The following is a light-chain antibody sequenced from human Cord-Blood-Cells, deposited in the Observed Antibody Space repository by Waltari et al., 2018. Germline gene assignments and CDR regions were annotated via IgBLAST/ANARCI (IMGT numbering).Light chain of an antibody. V-gene: IGKV3-20*01. CDR3: QQYGSSPRT. CDR1: QSVSSSY. Sequence: VLTQSPGTLSLSPGERATLSCRASQSVSSSYLAGYQRKPGQAPRLLIYGASSRATGIPDRFSGSGSGTDFTLTISRLEPEDFAVYYCQQYGSSPRTFGQGTKVEIK. J-gene: IGKJ1*01. CDR2: GAS.